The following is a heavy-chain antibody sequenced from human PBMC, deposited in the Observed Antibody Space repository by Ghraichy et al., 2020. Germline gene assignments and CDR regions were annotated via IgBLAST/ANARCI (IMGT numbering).Heavy chain of an antibody. J-gene: IGHJ4*02. V-gene: IGHV4-59*01. D-gene: IGHD4-11*01. CDR2: IYYSGST. CDR1: GGSISSYY. CDR3: ARDDEDYSNVGGFDY. Sequence: SETLSLTCTVSGGSISSYYWSWIRQPPGKGLEWIGYIYYSGSTNYNPSLKSRVTISVDTSKNQFSLKLSSVTAADTAVYYCARDDEDYSNVGGFDYWGQGTLVTVSS.